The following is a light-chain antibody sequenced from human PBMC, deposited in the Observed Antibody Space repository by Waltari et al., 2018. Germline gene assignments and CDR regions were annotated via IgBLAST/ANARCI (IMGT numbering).Light chain of an antibody. J-gene: IGLJ1*01. CDR2: GVT. V-gene: IGLV2-11*01. Sequence: QSALTQPRSVSGSPGQSFTISCTGTSSDVGGYDYVSWYQQQSAKAPKLIIFGVTERPSGVPDRFSGSKSGNTASLTISGLQSEDEADYYCCSYAGSYTEVFGTGTTVTVL. CDR3: CSYAGSYTEV. CDR1: SSDVGGYDY.